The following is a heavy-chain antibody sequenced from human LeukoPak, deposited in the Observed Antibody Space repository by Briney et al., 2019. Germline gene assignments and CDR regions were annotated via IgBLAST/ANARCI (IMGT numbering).Heavy chain of an antibody. V-gene: IGHV3-48*01. J-gene: IGHJ4*02. CDR1: GFTFSTYS. CDR3: ATSPPRRDGCNNAY. Sequence: GGSLRLSCAASGFTFSTYSMNWVRQAPGKGPEWVSYITSSSTNIYYADSVKGRFAISRDNAKNSLFLQMNSLRAEDTAIYYCATSPPRRDGCNNAYWGQGTLVTVSS. CDR2: ITSSSTNI. D-gene: IGHD5-24*01.